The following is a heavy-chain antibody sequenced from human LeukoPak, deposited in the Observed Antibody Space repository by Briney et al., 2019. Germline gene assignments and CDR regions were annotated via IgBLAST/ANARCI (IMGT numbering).Heavy chain of an antibody. J-gene: IGHJ3*02. CDR2: VSKDGNTK. Sequence: VGSLRLSCVASGFTFSTYAIHWVRQAPGKGLEWVAVVSKDGNTKHYADSVKGRFTISRDNSKNTVYLQMNSLRAEDTSVYYCARGIQPPKYYGSGSDTFDIWGQGTMVTVSS. CDR3: ARGIQPPKYYGSGSDTFDI. CDR1: GFTFSTYA. D-gene: IGHD3-10*01. V-gene: IGHV3-30*04.